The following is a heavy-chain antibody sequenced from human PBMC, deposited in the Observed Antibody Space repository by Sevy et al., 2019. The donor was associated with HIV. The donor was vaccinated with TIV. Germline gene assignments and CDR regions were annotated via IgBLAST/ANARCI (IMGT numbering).Heavy chain of an antibody. D-gene: IGHD2-8*01. CDR2: LSFGCGKI. CDR3: ARERCTRPHDY. Sequence: GESLKISCAASGFAFYDYSMSWIRQAPGKGLEWVATLSFGCGKINYADSVKGRFTISRDNSKNSFYLQMDNLRVEDTALYYCARERCTRPHDYWGQGTRVTVSS. V-gene: IGHV3-23*01. J-gene: IGHJ4*02. CDR1: GFAFYDYS.